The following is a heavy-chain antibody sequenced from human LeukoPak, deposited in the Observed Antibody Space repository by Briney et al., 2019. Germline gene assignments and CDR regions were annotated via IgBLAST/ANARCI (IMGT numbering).Heavy chain of an antibody. V-gene: IGHV4-39*01. Sequence: SETLSLTCAVSGGSIRNSSFYWGWIRQPPGKGLEWIASIYSTGTTYYNPSIKSRITIFVDTSKNQVSLKLRSVTAADTAVYYCARAPGYSSSSGGLDPWGQGTLVTVSS. J-gene: IGHJ5*02. D-gene: IGHD6-6*01. CDR1: GGSIRNSSFY. CDR2: IYSTGTT. CDR3: ARAPGYSSSSGGLDP.